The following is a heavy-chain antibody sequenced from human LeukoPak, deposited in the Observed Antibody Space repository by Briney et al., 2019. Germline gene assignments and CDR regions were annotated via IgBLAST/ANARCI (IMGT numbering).Heavy chain of an antibody. CDR1: SGSLSGYS. D-gene: IGHD4-17*01. Sequence: SETLSLTCAVSSGSLSGYSWGWIRQPPGKGLEWVGEISHSGITNYNASLKSRVTISLNKSEFQFSLMLSSVTAADTAVYYCTRQSGTVTPIDYWSQGTLVTVSS. V-gene: IGHV4-34*01. CDR3: TRQSGTVTPIDY. J-gene: IGHJ4*02. CDR2: ISHSGIT.